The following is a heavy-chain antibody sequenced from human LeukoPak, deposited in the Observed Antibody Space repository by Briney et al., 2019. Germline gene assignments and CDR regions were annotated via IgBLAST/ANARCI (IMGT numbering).Heavy chain of an antibody. CDR2: IYYSGST. Sequence: PSQTLSLTCTVSGGSISSSSYYWGWIRQPPGKGLEWIGSIYYSGSTYYNPSLKSRVTMSVDTSKNQFSLKLSSVTAADTAVYYCARVGIQLCPADYWGQGTLVTVSS. CDR1: GGSISSSSYY. CDR3: ARVGIQLCPADY. D-gene: IGHD5-18*01. V-gene: IGHV4-39*07. J-gene: IGHJ4*02.